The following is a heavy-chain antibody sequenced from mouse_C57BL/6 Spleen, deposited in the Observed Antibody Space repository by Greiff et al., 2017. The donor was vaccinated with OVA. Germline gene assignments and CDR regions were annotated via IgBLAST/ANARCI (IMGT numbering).Heavy chain of an antibody. Sequence: EVKLVESGPGLVKPSQSLSLTCSVTGYSITSGYYWNWIRQFPGNKLEWMGYISYDGSNNYNPSLKNRISITRDTSKNQFFLKLNSVTTEDTATYYCARDSAVVAGDYAMDYWGQGTSVTVSS. D-gene: IGHD1-1*01. CDR2: ISYDGSN. CDR3: ARDSAVVAGDYAMDY. J-gene: IGHJ4*01. V-gene: IGHV3-6*01. CDR1: GYSITSGYY.